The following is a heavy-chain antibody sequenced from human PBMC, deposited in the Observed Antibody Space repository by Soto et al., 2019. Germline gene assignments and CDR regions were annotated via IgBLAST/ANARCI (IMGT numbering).Heavy chain of an antibody. CDR3: ARTSAAGRYYDGMDV. CDR1: GYSFISYW. Sequence: GESLKISCKGSGYSFISYWIGWVRQMPGKGLEWMGIIYPGDSDTRYSPSFQGQVTISADKSISTAYLQWSSLKASDTAMYYCARTSAAGRYYDGMDVWGQGTTVTVSS. D-gene: IGHD6-13*01. J-gene: IGHJ6*02. V-gene: IGHV5-51*01. CDR2: IYPGDSDT.